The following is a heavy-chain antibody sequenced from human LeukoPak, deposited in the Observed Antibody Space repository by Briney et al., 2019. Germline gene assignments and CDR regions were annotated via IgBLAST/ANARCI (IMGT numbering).Heavy chain of an antibody. CDR1: GDSTSSNTYY. D-gene: IGHD3-10*01. J-gene: IGHJ5*02. CDR3: ARHEGLLWFGELLSYNWFDP. Sequence: SETLSLTCTVSGDSTSSNTYYWSWIRQPPGKGLEWIGYVYYSGSTNYNPSLKSRVTISVDTSKNQFSLKLSSVTAADTAVYYCARHEGLLWFGELLSYNWFDPWGQGTLVTVSS. CDR2: VYYSGST. V-gene: IGHV4-61*05.